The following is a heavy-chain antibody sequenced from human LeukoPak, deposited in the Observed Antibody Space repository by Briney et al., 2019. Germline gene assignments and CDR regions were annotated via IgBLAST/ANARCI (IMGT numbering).Heavy chain of an antibody. J-gene: IGHJ5*02. Sequence: SVKVPCKASGGTFSSYAISWVRQAPGQGLEWMGGIIPIFGTANYAQKFQGRVTITADESTSTAYMELSSLRSEDTAVYYCARRGADFSPFDPWGQGTLVTVSS. CDR3: ARRGADFSPFDP. V-gene: IGHV1-69*01. CDR2: IIPIFGTA. CDR1: GGTFSSYA. D-gene: IGHD3-3*01.